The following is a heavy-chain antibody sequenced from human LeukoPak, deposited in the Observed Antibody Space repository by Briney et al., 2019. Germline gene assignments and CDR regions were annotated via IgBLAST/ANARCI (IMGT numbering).Heavy chain of an antibody. J-gene: IGHJ6*03. Sequence: GASLKISCKGSGYSFTSYWIGWVRQMPGKGLEGMGSIYPGDSDTRYSPSFQGQVTISADKSNSTAYLQWSSLKASDTAMYYCARHEIVVVPAATHYYYYYYMDVWGKGTTVTVSS. CDR2: IYPGDSDT. CDR1: GYSFTSYW. CDR3: ARHEIVVVPAATHYYYYYYMDV. V-gene: IGHV5-51*01. D-gene: IGHD2-2*01.